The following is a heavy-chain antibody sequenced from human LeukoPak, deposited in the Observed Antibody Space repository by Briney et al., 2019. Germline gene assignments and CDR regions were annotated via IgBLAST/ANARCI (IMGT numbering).Heavy chain of an antibody. CDR2: MNPNSGST. V-gene: IGHV1-8*01. J-gene: IGHJ4*02. D-gene: IGHD5-12*01. CDR1: GYSFISFE. Sequence: ASVKVSCKASGYSFISFEINWGRQATGQGLEWLGWMNPNSGSTGYAQNFQGRVSITRDTSISTAYMELSNLGSEDTAVYYCTRNLARTGDFDYWGQGTLVTVSS. CDR3: TRNLARTGDFDY.